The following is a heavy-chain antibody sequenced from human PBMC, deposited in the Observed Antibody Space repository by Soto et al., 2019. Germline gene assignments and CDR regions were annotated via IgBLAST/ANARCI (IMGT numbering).Heavy chain of an antibody. CDR3: ARLVSSGSPMAYFDY. CDR2: IYYSGST. D-gene: IGHD6-19*01. J-gene: IGHJ4*02. CDR1: GGSISSSSYY. V-gene: IGHV4-39*01. Sequence: QLQLQESGPGLVKPSETLSLTCTVSGGSISSSSYYWGWIRQPPGKGLEWIGSIYYSGSTYYNPSLKSRLTISVDTYKNQFTQKLSSVTAADTAVYYCARLVSSGSPMAYFDYWGQGSLVTVPS.